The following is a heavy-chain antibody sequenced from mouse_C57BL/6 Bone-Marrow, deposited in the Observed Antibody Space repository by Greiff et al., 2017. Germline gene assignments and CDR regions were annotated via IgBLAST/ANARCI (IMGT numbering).Heavy chain of an antibody. V-gene: IGHV5-16*01. CDR1: GFTFSDYY. Sequence: EVQLVESEGGLVQPGSSMKLSCTASGFTFSDYYMAWVRQVPEKGLEWVANINYDGSSTYYLDSLKSRFIISRDNAKNILYLQMSSLKSEDTATYYCAREEGYLDYWGQGTTLTVSS. CDR3: AREEGYLDY. J-gene: IGHJ2*01. CDR2: INYDGSST.